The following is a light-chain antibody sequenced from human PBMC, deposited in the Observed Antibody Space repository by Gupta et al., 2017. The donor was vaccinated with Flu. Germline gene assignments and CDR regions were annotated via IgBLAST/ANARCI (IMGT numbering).Light chain of an antibody. J-gene: IGKJ4*01. CDR3: QQYHSLRLT. CDR2: GAS. CDR1: QSVSSGY. Sequence: EIVLTQSPGTLSLSPGEGATLSCRASQSVSSGYLAWYQQKPGQAPRLLIYGASSRATGIPDRFSGSGSGTDFTLTISRLEPEDFAVYYCQQYHSLRLTFGGGTKVEIK. V-gene: IGKV3-20*01.